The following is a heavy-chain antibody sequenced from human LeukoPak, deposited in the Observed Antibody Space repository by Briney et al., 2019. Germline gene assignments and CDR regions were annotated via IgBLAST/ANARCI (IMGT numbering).Heavy chain of an antibody. Sequence: GESLRLSCAASGFAISSCAMTWVRQAPGKGLEWVSTISGHSTTTYYADSVKGRFTVSRDNSKNTVNLQMDSLSAEDTAVYYCARDWYHSPDFWGQGTLVTVSS. D-gene: IGHD6-13*01. V-gene: IGHV3-23*01. CDR2: ISGHSTTT. J-gene: IGHJ4*02. CDR1: GFAISSCA. CDR3: ARDWYHSPDF.